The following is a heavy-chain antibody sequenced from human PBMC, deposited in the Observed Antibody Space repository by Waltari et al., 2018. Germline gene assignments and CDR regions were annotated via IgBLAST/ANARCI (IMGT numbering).Heavy chain of an antibody. D-gene: IGHD1-26*01. CDR2: IIPIFGTP. Sequence: QVHLVQSGAEVRRPGSSVKVSCAASGGSLCTYAIPWVRQAPGQGLEWMAGIIPIFGTPNYAQKFQGRVNVAADELTNTAYMELSGLRSDDTAIHYCAKRIVGGPFDVWGQGTMVTVSS. J-gene: IGHJ3*01. V-gene: IGHV1-69*12. CDR1: GGSLCTYA. CDR3: AKRIVGGPFDV.